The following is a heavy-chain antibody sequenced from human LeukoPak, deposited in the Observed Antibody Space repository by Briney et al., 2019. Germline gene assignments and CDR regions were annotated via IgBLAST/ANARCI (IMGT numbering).Heavy chain of an antibody. V-gene: IGHV4-39*01. J-gene: IGHJ4*02. CDR3: AGPNWYYFDY. CDR2: IHYSGST. D-gene: IGHD3-16*01. CDR1: GGSISSSSYY. Sequence: SETLSLTCTVSGGSISSSSYYWGWIRQPPGKGLEWIGSIHYSGSTYYNPSLKSRVTISVDTSKNQFSLKLSSVTAADTAVYYCAGPNWYYFDYWSQGTLVTVSS.